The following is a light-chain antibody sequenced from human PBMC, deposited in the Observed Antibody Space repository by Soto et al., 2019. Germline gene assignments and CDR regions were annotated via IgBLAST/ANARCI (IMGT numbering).Light chain of an antibody. CDR1: SSDVGAYNY. J-gene: IGLJ2*01. V-gene: IGLV2-14*03. Sequence: QSALTQPASVSGSPGQSITISCTGTSSDVGAYNYVSWYQHYPGRAPKLMIYDVSNRPSGVSDRFSGSKSGSTASLTISGLQAEDESDYYCSSYTSSSTVLFGGGTKLTVL. CDR3: SSYTSSSTVL. CDR2: DVS.